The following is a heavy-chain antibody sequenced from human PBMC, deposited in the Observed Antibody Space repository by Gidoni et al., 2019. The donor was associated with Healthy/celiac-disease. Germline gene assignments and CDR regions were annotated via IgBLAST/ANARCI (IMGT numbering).Heavy chain of an antibody. D-gene: IGHD3-22*01. Sequence: QVHLQESGPGRVKPSHPLSLTCPGSVDATTGADYYRRWIRQRPGKGLEWIGYIYYSRSTYYNPSLMSRVTISVDTSKNQFSLKLSSVTAADTAVYYCARGVYSSGYQSDAFDIWGQGTMVTVSS. CDR2: IYYSRST. V-gene: IGHV4-30-4*01. J-gene: IGHJ3*02. CDR1: VDATTGADYY. CDR3: ARGVYSSGYQSDAFDI.